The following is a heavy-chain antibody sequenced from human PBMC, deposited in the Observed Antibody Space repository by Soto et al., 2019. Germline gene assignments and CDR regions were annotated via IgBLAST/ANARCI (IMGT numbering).Heavy chain of an antibody. Sequence: GGSLRLSCAASGFTFSSYGMNWVRQAPGKGLEWVAVISYDENNKYYADSVKGRFTISRENARNSMFLQMNSVTVGDTAVYYCARAYTGRLPRRADYYYALDVWGQGIMVTVSS. V-gene: IGHV3-30*03. CDR2: ISYDENNK. D-gene: IGHD2-15*01. CDR3: ARAYTGRLPRRADYYYALDV. J-gene: IGHJ6*02. CDR1: GFTFSSYG.